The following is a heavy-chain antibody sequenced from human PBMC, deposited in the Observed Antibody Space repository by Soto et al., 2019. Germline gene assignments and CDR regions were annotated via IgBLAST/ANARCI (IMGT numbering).Heavy chain of an antibody. Sequence: GASVKVSCKASGYTFTNYYIHCVRQAPGQGPEWMGIINPGDGRTTYTQKFQGRVTMIRDTSTSTVYMELSSLRSEDTAVYYCARVSGSYWPFDYWGQGTLVTVSS. D-gene: IGHD1-26*01. V-gene: IGHV1-46*01. J-gene: IGHJ4*02. CDR2: INPGDGRT. CDR3: ARVSGSYWPFDY. CDR1: GYTFTNYY.